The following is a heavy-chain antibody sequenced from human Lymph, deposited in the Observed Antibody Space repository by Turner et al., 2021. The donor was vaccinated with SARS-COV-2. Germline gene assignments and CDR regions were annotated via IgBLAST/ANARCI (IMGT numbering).Heavy chain of an antibody. CDR2: ISGSGGDT. CDR3: AKGVRGAMIVVVIPYFDY. V-gene: IGHV3-23*01. J-gene: IGHJ4*02. Sequence: EVQLLESGGGLVQPGGSLRISCAASGFNFSSYAMSWVRQAPGKGLEWVSAISGSGGDTYYADSVKGRFTISRDNSKNTLYLQMNSLRAEDTAVYYCAKGVRGAMIVVVIPYFDYWGQGTLVTVSS. D-gene: IGHD3-22*01. CDR1: GFNFSSYA.